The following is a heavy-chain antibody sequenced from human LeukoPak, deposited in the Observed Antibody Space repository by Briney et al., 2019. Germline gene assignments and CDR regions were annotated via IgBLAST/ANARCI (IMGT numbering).Heavy chain of an antibody. V-gene: IGHV3-11*01. J-gene: IGHJ3*02. CDR1: GFTFSDYN. Sequence: GGSLRLSGAASGFTFSDYNMSWIRQAPGKGRGGVSYISSSGSTIYYADSVKGRFTISRDNAKNSLYLQMNSLRAEDTAVYYCARDLFGPGDAFDIWGQGTMITVSS. CDR3: ARDLFGPGDAFDI. CDR2: ISSSGSTI. D-gene: IGHD3-16*01.